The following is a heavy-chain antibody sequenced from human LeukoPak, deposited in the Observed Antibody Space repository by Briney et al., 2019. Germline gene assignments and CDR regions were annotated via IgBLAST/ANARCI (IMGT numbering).Heavy chain of an antibody. Sequence: GGSLRLSCAASGFTVSSDYMSWVRQAPGKGLEWVSVIYSGGSTYYADSVKGRFTISRDNSKNTLCLQMNSLRPEDTAVYYCARSYYYDSSGYSFDYWGQGTLVTVSS. CDR1: GFTVSSDY. CDR2: IYSGGST. J-gene: IGHJ4*02. D-gene: IGHD3-22*01. V-gene: IGHV3-53*01. CDR3: ARSYYYDSSGYSFDY.